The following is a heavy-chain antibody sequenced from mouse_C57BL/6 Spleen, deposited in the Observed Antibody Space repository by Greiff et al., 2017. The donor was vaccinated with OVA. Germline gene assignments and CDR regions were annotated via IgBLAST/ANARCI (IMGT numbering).Heavy chain of an antibody. CDR1: GFTFSDYG. D-gene: IGHD2-3*01. V-gene: IGHV5-17*01. CDR3: ARSYDGYPYAMDY. CDR2: ISSGSSTI. Sequence: EVQVVESGGGLVKPGGSLKLSCAASGFTFSDYGMHWVRQAPEKGLEWVAYISSGSSTIYYADTVKGRFTISRDNAKNTLFLQMTSLRSEDTAMYYCARSYDGYPYAMDYWGQGTSVTVSS. J-gene: IGHJ4*01.